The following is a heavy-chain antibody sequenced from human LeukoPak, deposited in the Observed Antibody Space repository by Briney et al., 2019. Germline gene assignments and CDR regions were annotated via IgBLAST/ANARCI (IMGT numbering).Heavy chain of an antibody. J-gene: IGHJ4*02. Sequence: GRSLRLSCAASGFTFSNSGMHWVRQAPGKGLEWVAFIRYDGSNKYYADSVKGRFTISRDNSKNTLYLQMNSLRAEDTAVYYCAKVLGITIFGPLDYWGQGTLVTVSS. V-gene: IGHV3-30*02. D-gene: IGHD3-3*01. CDR1: GFTFSNSG. CDR2: IRYDGSNK. CDR3: AKVLGITIFGPLDY.